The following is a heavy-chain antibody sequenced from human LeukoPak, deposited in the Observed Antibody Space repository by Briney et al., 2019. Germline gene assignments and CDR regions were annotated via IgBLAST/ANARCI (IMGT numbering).Heavy chain of an antibody. CDR3: TTSLSIKYGYYFDY. D-gene: IGHD1-14*01. Sequence: GGSLRLSCAASGFTFSSYAMSWVRQAPGKGLEWVSAISGSGGSTYYADSVRGRFTISRDNSKNTLYLQMNSLRAEDTAVYYCTTSLSIKYGYYFDYWGQGTLVTVSS. J-gene: IGHJ4*02. CDR1: GFTFSSYA. V-gene: IGHV3-23*01. CDR2: ISGSGGST.